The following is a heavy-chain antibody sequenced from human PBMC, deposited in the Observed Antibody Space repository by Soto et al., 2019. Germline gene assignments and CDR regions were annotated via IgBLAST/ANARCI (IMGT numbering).Heavy chain of an antibody. V-gene: IGHV4-31*03. Sequence: SETLSLTCTVSGGSISSGGYYWSWIRQHPGKGLEWIGYIYYSGSTYYNPSLKSRVTISVDTSKNQFSLELSSVTAANTAVYYCARERKDDFWSGYYPINWFDPWGQGTLVTVSS. CDR2: IYYSGST. D-gene: IGHD3-3*01. CDR1: GGSISSGGYY. J-gene: IGHJ5*02. CDR3: ARERKDDFWSGYYPINWFDP.